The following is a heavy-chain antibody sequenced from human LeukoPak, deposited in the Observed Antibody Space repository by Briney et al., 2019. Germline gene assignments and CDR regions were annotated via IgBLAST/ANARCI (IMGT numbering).Heavy chain of an antibody. V-gene: IGHV4-4*09. J-gene: IGHJ4*02. Sequence: SGTLSLTCSVAGGSSSFYYWTWIRQSPGKGLEWIGYIHTSGSTNYNPSLKSRVTMSVDTSKNQFSLKLSSVTAADTAVYYCARPGQSSWWVYFNYWGQGILVTVSS. CDR1: GGSSSFYY. CDR2: IHTSGST. CDR3: ARPGQSSWWVYFNY. D-gene: IGHD2-15*01.